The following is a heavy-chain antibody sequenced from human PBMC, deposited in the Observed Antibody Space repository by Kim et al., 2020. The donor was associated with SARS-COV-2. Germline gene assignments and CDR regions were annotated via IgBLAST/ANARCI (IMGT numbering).Heavy chain of an antibody. J-gene: IGHJ6*03. CDR1: GGSLISGYW. CDR3: ARGFLRGNFPPPHYSYM. V-gene: IGHV4-4*02. D-gene: IGHD3-3*01. CDR2: IYHSGST. Sequence: SETLSLTCYVSGGSLISGYWWAWVRQPPGKGLEFIGEIYHSGSTPYKPSLKSRVTISVDKSTNQFSLRLTSATAADRAVYSSARGFLRGNFPPPHYSYM.